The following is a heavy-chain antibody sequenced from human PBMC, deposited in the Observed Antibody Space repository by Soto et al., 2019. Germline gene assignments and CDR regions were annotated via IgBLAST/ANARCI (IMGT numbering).Heavy chain of an antibody. D-gene: IGHD3-10*01. J-gene: IGHJ3*02. CDR3: ARIGGRFGDLKNAFDI. CDR1: GYTFTSYD. Sequence: QVQLVQSGAEVKKPGASVKVSCKASGYTFTSYDINWVRQATGQGLEWMGWMNPNSGNTGYAQKFQGRVTMTRTTSISTAYMELGSLRSEDTAVYYCARIGGRFGDLKNAFDIWGQGTMVTVSS. CDR2: MNPNSGNT. V-gene: IGHV1-8*01.